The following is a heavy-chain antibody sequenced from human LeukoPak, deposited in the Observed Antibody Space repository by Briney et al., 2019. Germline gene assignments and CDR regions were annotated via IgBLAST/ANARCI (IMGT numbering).Heavy chain of an antibody. Sequence: SETLSLTCTVSGGSISSGSYYWTWIRQHPGKVLEWIGYIYYSGSTYYNPSLKSRVTISVDTSKNQFSLRLSSVTAADTAVYYCATYYDSSGYYSHWGQGTLVTVSS. J-gene: IGHJ4*02. V-gene: IGHV4-31*03. CDR1: GGSISSGSYY. CDR3: ATYYDSSGYYSH. D-gene: IGHD3-22*01. CDR2: IYYSGST.